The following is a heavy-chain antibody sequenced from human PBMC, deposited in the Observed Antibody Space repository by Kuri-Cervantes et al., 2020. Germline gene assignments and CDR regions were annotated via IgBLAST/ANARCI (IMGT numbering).Heavy chain of an antibody. CDR2: INAGNGNT. J-gene: IGHJ4*02. CDR3: ARVGGRDYGAYFDY. D-gene: IGHD4-17*01. Sequence: ASVKVSCKASGYTFTSYAMHWVRQAPGQRLEWMGWINAGNGNTKYSQKFQGRVTITRDTSASTAYMELSSLRSEDAAVYYCARVGGRDYGAYFDYWGQGTLVTVSS. V-gene: IGHV1-3*01. CDR1: GYTFTSYA.